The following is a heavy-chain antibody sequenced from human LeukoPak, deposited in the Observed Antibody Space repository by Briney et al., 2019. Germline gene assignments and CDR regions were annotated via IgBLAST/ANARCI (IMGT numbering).Heavy chain of an antibody. CDR3: AREAGIAAAGPLFDY. CDR1: GFTFSSYA. D-gene: IGHD6-13*01. CDR2: ISYDGSNK. J-gene: IGHJ4*02. Sequence: PGRSLRLSCAASGFTFSSYAMHWVRQAPGKGLEWVAVISYDGSNKYYADSVKGRFTISRDNSKNTLYLQMNSLRAEDTAVYYCAREAGIAAAGPLFDYWGQATLVTVSS. V-gene: IGHV3-30*04.